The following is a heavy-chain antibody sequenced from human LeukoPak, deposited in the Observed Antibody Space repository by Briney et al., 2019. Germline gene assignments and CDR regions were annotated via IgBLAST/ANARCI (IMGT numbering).Heavy chain of an antibody. CDR1: GFTFSDYY. Sequence: GGSLRLSCAASGFTFSDYYMSWIRQAPGKGLEWVSYISSSGSTIYYADSVKGRFTISRDTLYLQMNSLRAEDTAVYYCAKRAHLGIAVAGTRGYFDYWGQGPLVTVSS. V-gene: IGHV3-11*01. CDR2: ISSSGSTI. J-gene: IGHJ4*02. CDR3: AKRAHLGIAVAGTRGYFDY. D-gene: IGHD6-19*01.